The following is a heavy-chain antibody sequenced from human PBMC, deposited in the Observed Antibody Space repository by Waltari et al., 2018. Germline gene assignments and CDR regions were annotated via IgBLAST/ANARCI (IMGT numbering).Heavy chain of an antibody. V-gene: IGHV1-8*03. CDR2: MNPNSGNT. D-gene: IGHD3-3*01. CDR3: ARGRFFDFWSGFDY. CDR1: GYTFTSYA. J-gene: IGHJ4*02. Sequence: QVQLVQSGAEVKKPGASVKVSCKASGYTFTSYAMHWVRQATGQGLEWMGWMNPNSGNTGYAQKFQGRVTITRNTAISTADMELSSLRSEDTAVYYCARGRFFDFWSGFDYWGQGTLVTVSS.